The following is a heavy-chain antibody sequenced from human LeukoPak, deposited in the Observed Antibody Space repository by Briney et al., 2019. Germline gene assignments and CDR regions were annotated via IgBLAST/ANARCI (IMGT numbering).Heavy chain of an antibody. V-gene: IGHV1-2*02. Sequence: ASVKVSCKASGYTFTGNYLHWVRQAPGEGLEWMGWINPNTGGTYYGQEFQGRATMTSETSINTAYMELTRLTSDDTTVYYCARDPFRGYSSSFDYWGQGTLVTVSS. J-gene: IGHJ4*02. D-gene: IGHD5-18*01. CDR3: ARDPFRGYSSSFDY. CDR2: INPNTGGT. CDR1: GYTFTGNY.